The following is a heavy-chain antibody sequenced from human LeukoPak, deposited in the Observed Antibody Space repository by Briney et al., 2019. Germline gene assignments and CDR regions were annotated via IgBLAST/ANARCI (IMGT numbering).Heavy chain of an antibody. V-gene: IGHV3-21*01. J-gene: IGHJ6*03. CDR2: ISSSSSYI. CDR3: ARDSTYSSSWYTDYYYYYYYMDV. CDR1: GFTFSSYS. Sequence: GGSLRLSCAASGFTFSSYSMNWVRQAPGKGLEWVSSISSSSSYIYYADSVKGRFTISRDNAKNSLYLQMNSLRAEDTAVYYCARDSTYSSSWYTDYYYYYYYMDVWGKGTTVTVSS. D-gene: IGHD6-13*01.